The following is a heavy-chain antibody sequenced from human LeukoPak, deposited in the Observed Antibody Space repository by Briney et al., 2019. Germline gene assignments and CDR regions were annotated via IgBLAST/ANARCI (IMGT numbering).Heavy chain of an antibody. V-gene: IGHV1-8*01. CDR2: MNPNSGNT. J-gene: IGHJ3*02. CDR3: ANHYDYVWGSYRYSLNDAFDI. D-gene: IGHD3-16*02. Sequence: ASVKVSCNASGYTFTSYDINWVRQATGQGLEWMGWMNPNSGNTGYAQKFQGRVTMTRNTSISTAYMELSSLRSEDTAVYYCANHYDYVWGSYRYSLNDAFDIWGQGTMVTVSS. CDR1: GYTFTSYD.